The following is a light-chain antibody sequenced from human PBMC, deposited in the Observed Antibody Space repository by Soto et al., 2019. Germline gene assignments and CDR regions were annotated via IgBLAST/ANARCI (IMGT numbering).Light chain of an antibody. CDR2: RNN. CDR3: AAWDDSLSGCYV. Sequence: QSVLTQPPSASGTAGQVVTISCSGSSSNIGSNYVYWYQQLPGTAPKLLIYRNNQRPSGVPDRFSGSKSGTSASLAISGLRSEDEADYYCAAWDDSLSGCYVFGTGTKVTDL. J-gene: IGLJ1*01. CDR1: SSNIGSNY. V-gene: IGLV1-47*01.